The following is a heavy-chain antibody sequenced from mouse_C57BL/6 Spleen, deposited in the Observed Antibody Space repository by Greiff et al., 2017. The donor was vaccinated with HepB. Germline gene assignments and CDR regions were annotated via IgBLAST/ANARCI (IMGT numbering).Heavy chain of an antibody. CDR1: GYTFTSYW. CDR2: IYPGSGIT. V-gene: IGHV1-55*01. Sequence: QVQLQQPGAELVKPGASVKMFCKASGYTFTSYWTTWVKQRPGQGLVWIGDIYPGSGITNYTEKFKSKATLTVDTSSSTAYMQHSSLTSEDSAVYYRARSGGTTQAAWFGYENQGTLVTVSA. J-gene: IGHJ3*01. CDR3: ARSGGTTQAAWFGY. D-gene: IGHD3-2*02.